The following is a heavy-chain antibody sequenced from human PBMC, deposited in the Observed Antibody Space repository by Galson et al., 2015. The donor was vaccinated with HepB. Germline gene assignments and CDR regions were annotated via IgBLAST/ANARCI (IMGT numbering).Heavy chain of an antibody. V-gene: IGHV3-7*03. Sequence: LRLSCAASGFTFNTYWMDWVRQAPGKGLEWVANINPDGTEKHYVGSVGGRFTISRDNAKGPLFLQVSSLRPEDTAIYYCSISLISWGQGTLVTVSS. CDR1: GFTFNTYW. J-gene: IGHJ5*02. CDR2: INPDGTEK. CDR3: SISLIS.